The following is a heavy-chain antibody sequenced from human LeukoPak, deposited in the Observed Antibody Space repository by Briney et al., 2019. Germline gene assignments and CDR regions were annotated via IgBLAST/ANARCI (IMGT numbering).Heavy chain of an antibody. Sequence: SETLSLTCAVYGGSFSGYYWSWIRQPPGKGLEWIGEINHSGSTNYNPSLKSRVTISVDASKNQFSLKLSSVTAADTAVYYCARGEDIVVVPAASRTKHFDYWGQGTLVTVSS. CDR3: ARGEDIVVVPAASRTKHFDY. J-gene: IGHJ4*02. V-gene: IGHV4-34*01. D-gene: IGHD2-2*01. CDR2: INHSGST. CDR1: GGSFSGYY.